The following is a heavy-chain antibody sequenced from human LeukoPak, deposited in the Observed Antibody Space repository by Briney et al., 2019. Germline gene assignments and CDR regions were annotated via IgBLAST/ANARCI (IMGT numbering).Heavy chain of an antibody. J-gene: IGHJ6*02. D-gene: IGHD3-3*01. CDR2: INPNSGGT. Sequence: ASVKVSCKASGYTFTGYYMHWVRQAPGQGLEWMGWINPNSGGTNYAQKFQGRVTMTEDTSTDTAYMELSSLRSEDTAVYYCATIARITIFGVVKEGYYYYGMDVWGQGTTVTVSS. CDR1: GYTFTGYY. CDR3: ATIARITIFGVVKEGYYYYGMDV. V-gene: IGHV1-2*02.